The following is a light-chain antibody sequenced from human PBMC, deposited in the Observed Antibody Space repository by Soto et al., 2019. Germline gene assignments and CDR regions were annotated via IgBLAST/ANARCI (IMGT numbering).Light chain of an antibody. CDR2: GAS. Sequence: ERVMTQSPATLSVSPGERATLSWRASETVSINLAWFQQKPGQAPRLLIYGASTRATGVPARFSGSGSVTEFTLTISSLQSEDFAVYYCQQRINWPLTFGGGTKVDIK. CDR3: QQRINWPLT. CDR1: ETVSIN. V-gene: IGKV3-15*01. J-gene: IGKJ4*01.